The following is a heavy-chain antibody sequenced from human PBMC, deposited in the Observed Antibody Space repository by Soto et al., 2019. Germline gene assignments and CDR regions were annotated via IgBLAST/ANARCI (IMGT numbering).Heavy chain of an antibody. J-gene: IGHJ4*02. CDR3: AKCSGGSCYAFFDY. CDR1: GFTFSSYA. D-gene: IGHD2-15*01. V-gene: IGHV3-23*01. CDR2: ISGSGGST. Sequence: GGSLRLSCAASGFTFSSYAMSWVRQAPGKGLEWVSAISGSGGSTYSADSVKGRFTISRDNSKNTLYLQMNSLRAEDTAVYYCAKCSGGSCYAFFDYWGQGTLVTVSS.